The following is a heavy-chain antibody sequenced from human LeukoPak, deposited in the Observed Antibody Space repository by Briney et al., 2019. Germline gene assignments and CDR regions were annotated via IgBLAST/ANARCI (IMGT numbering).Heavy chain of an antibody. Sequence: SSETLSLTCTVSGGSISSGGYYWSWIRQHPGKGLEWIGYIYYSGSTYYNPSLKSRVTISVDTSKNQFSLKLSSVTAADTAVYYCASTKRQLDLYYFDYWGQGTRVTVSS. CDR2: IYYSGST. CDR3: ASTKRQLDLYYFDY. V-gene: IGHV4-31*03. D-gene: IGHD6-13*01. CDR1: GGSISSGGYY. J-gene: IGHJ4*02.